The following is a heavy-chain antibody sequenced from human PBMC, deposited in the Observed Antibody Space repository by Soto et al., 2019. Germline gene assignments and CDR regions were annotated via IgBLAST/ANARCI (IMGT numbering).Heavy chain of an antibody. CDR3: ARECSSTSCPPTYGMDV. D-gene: IGHD2-2*01. CDR2: IIPIFGTA. J-gene: IGHJ6*02. Sequence: GASVKVSCKASGGTFSSYAISWVRQAPGQGLEWMGGIIPIFGTANYAQKFQGRVTITADESTSTAYMELSSLRSEDTAVYYCARECSSTSCPPTYGMDVWSQGTTVTVSS. V-gene: IGHV1-69*13. CDR1: GGTFSSYA.